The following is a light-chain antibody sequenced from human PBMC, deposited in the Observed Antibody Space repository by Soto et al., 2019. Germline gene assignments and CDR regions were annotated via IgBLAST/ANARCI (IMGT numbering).Light chain of an antibody. CDR3: QQYNNWPLT. Sequence: EIVMTQSPATLSVSPGERATLSCRASQSVSSNLAWYQQKPGQAPRLPIYGASTRATSIPARFSGSGSGTEFTLTISSLQSEDFAVYFCQQYNNWPLTFGGGTKVDIK. V-gene: IGKV3-15*01. CDR1: QSVSSN. CDR2: GAS. J-gene: IGKJ4*01.